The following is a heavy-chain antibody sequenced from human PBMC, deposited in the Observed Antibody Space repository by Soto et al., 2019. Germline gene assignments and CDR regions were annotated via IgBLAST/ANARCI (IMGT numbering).Heavy chain of an antibody. D-gene: IGHD2-21*02. CDR2: ISSDGGST. V-gene: IGHV3-64*01. Sequence: GGSLRLSCVASGFTFSNHPMHWARQAPGQGLEYVSTISSDGGSTYYANSVKGRFTISRDNSKNTLYIQMDKLRVEDTAVYYCAAAIYGDWSFDYWGQGTLVTVSS. CDR3: AAAIYGDWSFDY. J-gene: IGHJ4*02. CDR1: GFTFSNHP.